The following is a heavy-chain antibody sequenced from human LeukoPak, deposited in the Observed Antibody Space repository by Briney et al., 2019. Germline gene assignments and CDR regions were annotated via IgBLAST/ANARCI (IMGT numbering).Heavy chain of an antibody. Sequence: PSETLSLTCTVSGGSISSYYWSWIRQPPGKGLEWIGYIYYSGSTNHNPSLKSRVTISVDTSKNQFSLKLSSVTAADTAVYYCARIYREITIFGVDSNWFDPWGQGTLVTVSS. D-gene: IGHD3-3*01. CDR1: GGSISSYY. V-gene: IGHV4-59*01. CDR3: ARIYREITIFGVDSNWFDP. CDR2: IYYSGST. J-gene: IGHJ5*02.